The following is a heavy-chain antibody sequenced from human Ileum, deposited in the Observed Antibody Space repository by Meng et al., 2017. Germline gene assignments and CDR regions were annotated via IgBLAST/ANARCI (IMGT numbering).Heavy chain of an antibody. Sequence: QVQLPESGQGLVKASDTLSLSCSSSGASVSVVSYWSWVRQSPGKGLEWIGQIDHLGIAYYKPSLESRVTMSIDKSKSQFSLRLTSVSAADTAVYYCARHGGYYQDFWGQGTLVTVSS. D-gene: IGHD4-23*01. CDR1: GASVSVVSY. CDR3: ARHGGYYQDF. CDR2: IDHLGIA. J-gene: IGHJ4*02. V-gene: IGHV4-4*02.